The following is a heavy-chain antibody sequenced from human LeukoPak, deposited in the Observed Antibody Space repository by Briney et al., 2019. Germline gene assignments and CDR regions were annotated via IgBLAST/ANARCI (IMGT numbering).Heavy chain of an antibody. CDR1: GGSISSKY. J-gene: IGHJ4*02. CDR2: LSCSRGT. Sequence: PSETLSLTCTVSGGSISSKYWSWIQQPPAKGLERIGYLSCSRGTNYDPALKSRLTIPRNTSMNQSSLKLNSVTAADTAVYYCARQTHYTPAFDYWGQGTLVTVSS. CDR3: ARQTHYTPAFDY. D-gene: IGHD2-2*02. V-gene: IGHV4-59*08.